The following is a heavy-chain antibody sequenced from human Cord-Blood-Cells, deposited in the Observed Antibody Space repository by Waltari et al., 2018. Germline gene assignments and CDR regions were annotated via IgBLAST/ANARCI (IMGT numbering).Heavy chain of an antibody. V-gene: IGHV4-39*01. CDR3: ARRGAARPFDY. CDR2: FYYSGGT. D-gene: IGHD6-6*01. J-gene: IGHJ4*02. CDR1: GGSISSRSSS. Sequence: LQLQESGPGLVKPSETLSLTCPVTGGSISSRSSSRVRTRQPPGKGLEWIGSFYYSGGTHYNPSLKRRVTISVDTSKNQFSLKLSSMTAADAAVYYCARRGAARPFDYWGQGTLVTISS.